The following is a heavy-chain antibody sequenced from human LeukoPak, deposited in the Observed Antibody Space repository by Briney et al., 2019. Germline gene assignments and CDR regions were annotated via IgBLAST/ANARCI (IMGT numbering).Heavy chain of an antibody. Sequence: SETLSLTCTVSGGSISSSSYYWGWIRQPPVKGLEWIGSIYYSGSTYYNPSLKSRVTISVDTSKNQFSLKLSSVTAADTAVYYCARYSYGSEGAHFDYWGQGTLVTVSS. V-gene: IGHV4-39*01. CDR1: GGSISSSSYY. J-gene: IGHJ4*02. CDR2: IYYSGST. CDR3: ARYSYGSEGAHFDY. D-gene: IGHD5-18*01.